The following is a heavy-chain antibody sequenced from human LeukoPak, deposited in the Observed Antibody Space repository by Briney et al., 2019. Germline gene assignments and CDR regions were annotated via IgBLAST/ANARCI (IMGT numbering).Heavy chain of an antibody. D-gene: IGHD1-1*01. J-gene: IGHJ4*02. CDR2: IKQDGSDK. CDR3: ARLTGTTGFDY. CDR1: GFPFSSYW. V-gene: IGHV3-7*01. Sequence: GGSLRLSCAASGFPFSSYWMSWVRQAPGKGLEWVANIKQDGSDKYYVDSVKGRFTISRDNAKNSLNLQLNSLRADDTAVYYCARLTGTTGFDYWGQGTPVTVSS.